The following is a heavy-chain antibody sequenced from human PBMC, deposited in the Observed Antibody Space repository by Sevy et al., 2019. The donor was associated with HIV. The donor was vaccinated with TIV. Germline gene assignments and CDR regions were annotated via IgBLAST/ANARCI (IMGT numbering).Heavy chain of an antibody. J-gene: IGHJ4*02. CDR2: IGRDESST. V-gene: IGHV3-74*01. CDR3: GRGPTLVQEQHTIDY. D-gene: IGHD1-26*01. CDR1: GFTFSSYW. Sequence: GGCLRLSCAASGFTFSSYWMHWVRQAPGKGLVSVSRIGRDESSTRYADSVKGRFTISIDNAENTVYLQLNSLRAEDTAVYYCGRGPTLVQEQHTIDYWGQGTLVTVSS.